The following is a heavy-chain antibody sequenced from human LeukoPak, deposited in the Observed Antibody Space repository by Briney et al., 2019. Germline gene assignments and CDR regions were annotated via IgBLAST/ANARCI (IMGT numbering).Heavy chain of an antibody. CDR2: ISETGGTI. V-gene: IGHV3-23*01. Sequence: GGSLRLSCAPSGFTFSNYAMSWVRQAPGKGLEWVSAISETGGTIHYADSVRGRFIISRDNSKNTLYLQMNSLRAEDTAVYYCSREMTIITYSFDSWGQGTLVTVSS. CDR3: SREMTIITYSFDS. CDR1: GFTFSNYA. D-gene: IGHD5-24*01. J-gene: IGHJ4*02.